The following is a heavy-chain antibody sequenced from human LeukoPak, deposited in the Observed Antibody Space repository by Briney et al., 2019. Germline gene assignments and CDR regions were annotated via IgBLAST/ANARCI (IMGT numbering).Heavy chain of an antibody. J-gene: IGHJ3*02. D-gene: IGHD3-16*02. CDR3: DRSFPQRAFDI. CDR1: GGSISSGDYY. Sequence: SQTLSLTCTVSGGSISSGDYYWSWIRQPPGKGLEWIGYIYYSGSTYYNPSLKSRVTISVDTSKNQFSLKLSSVTAADTAVYYCDRSFPQRAFDIWGQGTMVTVSS. CDR2: IYYSGST. V-gene: IGHV4-30-4*08.